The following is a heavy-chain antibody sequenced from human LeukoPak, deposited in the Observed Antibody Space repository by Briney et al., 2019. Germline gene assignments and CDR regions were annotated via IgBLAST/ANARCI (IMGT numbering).Heavy chain of an antibody. CDR1: GFAFSSYS. CDR3: ARVVAARSVDY. Sequence: GGSLRLSCAASGFAFSSYSMNWVRQAPGKGLEWVSSISSSSSYIYYADSVKGRFTISRDNAKNSLYLQMNSLRAEDTAVYYCARVVAARSVDYWGQGTLVTVSS. D-gene: IGHD6-6*01. V-gene: IGHV3-21*01. J-gene: IGHJ4*02. CDR2: ISSSSSYI.